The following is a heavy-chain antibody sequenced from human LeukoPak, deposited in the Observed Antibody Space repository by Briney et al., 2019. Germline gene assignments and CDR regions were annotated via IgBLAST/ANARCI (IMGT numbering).Heavy chain of an antibody. Sequence: SVKVSCKASGGTFSSYAISLVRQAPGQGLEWMGRIIPIFGTANYAQKFQGRVTITTDESTSTAYMELSSLRSEDTAVYYCAREPLGVVPAAIHYWGQGTLVTVSS. CDR2: IIPIFGTA. J-gene: IGHJ4*02. V-gene: IGHV1-69*05. CDR3: AREPLGVVPAAIHY. D-gene: IGHD2-2*01. CDR1: GGTFSSYA.